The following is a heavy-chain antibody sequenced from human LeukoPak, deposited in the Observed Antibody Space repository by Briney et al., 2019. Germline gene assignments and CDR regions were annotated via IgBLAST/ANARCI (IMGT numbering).Heavy chain of an antibody. D-gene: IGHD6-13*01. CDR2: ISAYNGNT. CDR1: GYTFTSYG. J-gene: IGHJ6*02. CDR3: ARDDSRSSWYPNYYYYGMDV. Sequence: ASVKVSCKASGYTFTSYGISWVRQAPGQGLEWMGWISAYNGNTNYAQKLQGRVTMTTDTSTSTAYMELRSLRSDDTAVCYCARDDSRSSWYPNYYYYGMDVWGQGTTVTVSS. V-gene: IGHV1-18*01.